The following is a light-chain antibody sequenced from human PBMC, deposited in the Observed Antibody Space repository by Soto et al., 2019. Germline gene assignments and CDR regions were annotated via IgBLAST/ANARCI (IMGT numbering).Light chain of an antibody. Sequence: EIVLTHSPATLSLSPGERATLSCRASQSVSSYLAWYQQKPGQAPRLLIYDASNRANGIPARFSGSGSGTDFALTISSLETVDFAVYYCQERCNWSDLGFGGGCKVETK. V-gene: IGKV3-11*01. J-gene: IGKJ4*01. CDR1: QSVSSY. CDR3: QERCNWSDLG. CDR2: DAS.